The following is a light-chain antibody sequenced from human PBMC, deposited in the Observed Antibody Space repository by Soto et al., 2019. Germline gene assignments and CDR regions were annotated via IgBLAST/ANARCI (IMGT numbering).Light chain of an antibody. CDR1: SSDVGGYYY. Sequence: QSVLTQPRSVSGSPGQSVTISCTGTSSDVGGYYYVSWYQQHPGKAPKLMIYDVTKRPPGVPDRFSGSKSGNTASLTISGLQAEDEADYYCCSYAGRYTFVCGTGTKLTVL. CDR3: CSYAGRYTFV. V-gene: IGLV2-11*01. CDR2: DVT. J-gene: IGLJ1*01.